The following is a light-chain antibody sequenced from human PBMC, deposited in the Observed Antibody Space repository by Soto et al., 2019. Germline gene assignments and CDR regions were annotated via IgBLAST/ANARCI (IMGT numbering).Light chain of an antibody. CDR1: LGCRNE. CDR2: SAS. V-gene: IGKV1-6*01. Sequence: AIQMTQSPSSVSASVGDRVTITCRASLGCRNELGWYQQKPGKAPKLLIYSASSLQSGVPSRFSGSGSGTDFILTISGLQPEDFATYFCLQDFTYPRTFGQGTKV. J-gene: IGKJ1*01. CDR3: LQDFTYPRT.